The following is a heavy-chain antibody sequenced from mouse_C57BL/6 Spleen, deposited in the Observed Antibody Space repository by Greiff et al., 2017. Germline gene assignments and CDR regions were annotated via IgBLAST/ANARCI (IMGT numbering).Heavy chain of an antibody. CDR3: ARGIYYGYDSWFAY. Sequence: QVQLQQPGAELVKPGASVKMSCKASGYTFTSYWITWVKQRPGQGLEWIGDIYPGSGSTNYNEKFKSKATLTVDTSSSTAYMQLSSLTSEDTAVYYCARGIYYGYDSWFAYWGQGTLVTVSA. J-gene: IGHJ3*01. CDR1: GYTFTSYW. CDR2: IYPGSGST. D-gene: IGHD2-2*01. V-gene: IGHV1-55*01.